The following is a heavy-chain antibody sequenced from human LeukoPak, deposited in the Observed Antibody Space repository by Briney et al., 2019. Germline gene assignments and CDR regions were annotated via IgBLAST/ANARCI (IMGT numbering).Heavy chain of an antibody. J-gene: IGHJ5*02. CDR1: GGSISSYY. Sequence: SGTLSLTCTVSGGSISSYYWSWIRQPPGKGLEWIGYIYYSGSTNYNPSLKSRVTISVDTSKNQFSLKLSSVTAADTAVYYCAREVVAAKYNWFDPWGQGTLVTVSS. D-gene: IGHD2-15*01. V-gene: IGHV4-59*01. CDR2: IYYSGST. CDR3: AREVVAAKYNWFDP.